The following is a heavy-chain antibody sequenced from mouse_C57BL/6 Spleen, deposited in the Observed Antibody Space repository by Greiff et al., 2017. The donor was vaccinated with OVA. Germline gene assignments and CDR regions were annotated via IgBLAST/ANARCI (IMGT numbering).Heavy chain of an antibody. D-gene: IGHD1-1*01. CDR3: TRDRHYYGSSLYYFDY. CDR1: GFTFSSYA. J-gene: IGHJ2*01. Sequence: EVNLVESGAGLVKPGGSLKLSCAASGFTFSSYAMSWVRQTPEKRLEWVAYISSGGDYIYYADTVKGRFTISRDNARNTLYLQMSSLKSEDTAMYYCTRDRHYYGSSLYYFDYWGQGTTLTVSS. V-gene: IGHV5-9-1*02. CDR2: ISSGGDYI.